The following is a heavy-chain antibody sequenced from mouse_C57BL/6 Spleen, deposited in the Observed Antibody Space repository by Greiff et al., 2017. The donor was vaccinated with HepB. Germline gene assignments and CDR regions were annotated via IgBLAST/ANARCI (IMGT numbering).Heavy chain of an antibody. V-gene: IGHV1-53*01. D-gene: IGHD2-4*01. J-gene: IGHJ4*01. CDR2: INPSNGGT. CDR3: AREGLEGAMDY. Sequence: QVHVKQPGTELVKPGASVKLSCKASGYTFTSYWMHWVKQRPGQGLEWIGNINPSNGGTNYNEKFKSKATLTVDKSSSTAYMQLSSLTSEDSAVYYCAREGLEGAMDYWGQGTSVTVSS. CDR1: GYTFTSYW.